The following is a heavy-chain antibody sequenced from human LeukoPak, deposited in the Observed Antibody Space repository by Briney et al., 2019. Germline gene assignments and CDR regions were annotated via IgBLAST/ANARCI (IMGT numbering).Heavy chain of an antibody. Sequence: SETLSLTCTVSGGSISSYYWSWIRQPPGKGLEWIGYIYYSGSTYYNPSLKSRVTISVDTSKNQFSLKLSSVTAADTAVYYCARDLKVGATRMAHFDYWGQGTLVTVSS. V-gene: IGHV4-59*12. CDR2: IYYSGST. D-gene: IGHD1-26*01. J-gene: IGHJ4*02. CDR3: ARDLKVGATRMAHFDY. CDR1: GGSISSYY.